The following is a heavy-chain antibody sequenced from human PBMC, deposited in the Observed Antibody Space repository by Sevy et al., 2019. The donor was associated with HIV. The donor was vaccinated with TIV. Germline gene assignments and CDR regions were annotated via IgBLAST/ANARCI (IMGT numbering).Heavy chain of an antibody. Sequence: GGSLRLSCAASGFTFSDYAIHWVRQAPGKGLEWLAVISYHGRNQFYADSVRGRFTISRNDSKNTVYLQMNSLRAEDTAVYDCARRSSGWDYFDYWGQGTPVTVSS. CDR3: ARRSSGWDYFDY. CDR1: GFTFSDYA. V-gene: IGHV3-30*04. CDR2: ISYHGRNQ. D-gene: IGHD6-19*01. J-gene: IGHJ4*02.